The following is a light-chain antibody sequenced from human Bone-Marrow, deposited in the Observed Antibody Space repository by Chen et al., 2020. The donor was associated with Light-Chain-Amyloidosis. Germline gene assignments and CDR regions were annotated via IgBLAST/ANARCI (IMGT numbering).Light chain of an antibody. CDR1: NIGSPS. CDR2: ADS. CDR3: QVWDRSSDRPV. Sequence: SYVLTQPSSVSVAPGQTATIACGGNNIGSPSVHWYQQTPGQAPLLVVYADSDRPSGIPERLSGTNSGNTATLAISRVEAGDEAAYDCQVWDRSSDRPVFGGGTELTVL. V-gene: IGLV3-21*02. J-gene: IGLJ3*02.